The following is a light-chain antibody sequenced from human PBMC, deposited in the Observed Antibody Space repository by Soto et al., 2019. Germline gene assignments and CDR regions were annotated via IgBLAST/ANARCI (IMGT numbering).Light chain of an antibody. CDR3: QQANSIPLT. J-gene: IGKJ4*01. CDR1: QGISSW. Sequence: DIQMTQSPSSVSAYVGDRVTITCRASQGISSWLAWYQQKPGEAPRLLIYGASSLQRGVPSRFSGSGSGTDFILTIRSLQPEDSATYYCQQANSIPLTFGGGTKVEIK. V-gene: IGKV1D-12*01. CDR2: GAS.